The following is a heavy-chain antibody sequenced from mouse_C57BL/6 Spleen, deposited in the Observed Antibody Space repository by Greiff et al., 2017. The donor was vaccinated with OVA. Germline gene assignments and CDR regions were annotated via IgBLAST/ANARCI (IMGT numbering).Heavy chain of an antibody. J-gene: IGHJ2*01. Sequence: QVHVKQSGPELVKPGASVKISCKASGYAFSSSWMNWVKQRPGKGLEWIGRIYPGDGDTNYNGKFKGKATLTADKSSSTAYMQLSSLTSEDSAVYFCARDLYYYGSSYVGNYFDYWGQGTTLTVSS. D-gene: IGHD1-1*01. CDR2: IYPGDGDT. CDR1: GYAFSSSW. CDR3: ARDLYYYGSSYVGNYFDY. V-gene: IGHV1-82*01.